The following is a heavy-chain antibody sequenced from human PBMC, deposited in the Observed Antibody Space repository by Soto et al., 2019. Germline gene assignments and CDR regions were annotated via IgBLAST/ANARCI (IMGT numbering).Heavy chain of an antibody. CDR1: GYTFTSYD. V-gene: IGHV1-8*01. CDR2: MNPNSGNT. CDR3: ARAPNGDFWSGYFLPPLYLFDP. J-gene: IGHJ5*02. D-gene: IGHD3-3*01. Sequence: ASVKVSCKASGYTFTSYDINWVRQATGQRLERMGWMNPNSGNTGYAQKFQGRVTMTRNTSISTAYMELSSLRSEDTAVYYCARAPNGDFWSGYFLPPLYLFDPWGQGTLVTVSS.